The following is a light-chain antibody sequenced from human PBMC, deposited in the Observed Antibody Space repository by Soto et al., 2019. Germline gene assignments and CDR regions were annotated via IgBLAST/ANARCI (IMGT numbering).Light chain of an antibody. CDR1: YSNIGRNT. Sequence: QSVLTQPPSASGTPGQRVTISCSGSYSNIGRNTVSWYQHLPGTAPKLLIYDNDQRPSGVPDRFSGSRSGTSASLAISGLQSEDEADYYCAAWDDSLDGVMFGGGTKPTVL. CDR2: DND. V-gene: IGLV1-44*01. CDR3: AAWDDSLDGVM. J-gene: IGLJ3*02.